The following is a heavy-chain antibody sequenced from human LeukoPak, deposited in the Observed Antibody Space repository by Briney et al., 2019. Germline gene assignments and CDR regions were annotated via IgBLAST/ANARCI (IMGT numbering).Heavy chain of an antibody. CDR1: GGSISSSSYY. Sequence: SETLSLTCTVSGGSISSSSYYWGWIRQPPGKGLEWIGSIYYSGSTYYNPSLKSRVTISVDTSKNQFSLKLSSVTAADTAVYYCARTEITMVRGVISRFDPWGQGTLVTVSS. J-gene: IGHJ5*02. V-gene: IGHV4-39*07. D-gene: IGHD3-10*01. CDR2: IYYSGST. CDR3: ARTEITMVRGVISRFDP.